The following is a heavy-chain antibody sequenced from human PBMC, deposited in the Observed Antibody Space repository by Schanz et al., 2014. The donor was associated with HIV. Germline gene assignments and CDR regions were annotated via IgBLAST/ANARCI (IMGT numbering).Heavy chain of an antibody. J-gene: IGHJ4*02. CDR2: IIPLFGTS. D-gene: IGHD6-13*01. Sequence: QVQLVQSGAEVKNPGSSVKVFCRASGGTFINYAFSWVRQAPGQGLEWMGGIIPLFGTSNYAQKFQGRATITADESTSTAYMELSSLRSEDTAVYYCARDSPVAAGTLDYWGQGTLVTVSS. CDR1: GGTFINYA. V-gene: IGHV1-69*01. CDR3: ARDSPVAAGTLDY.